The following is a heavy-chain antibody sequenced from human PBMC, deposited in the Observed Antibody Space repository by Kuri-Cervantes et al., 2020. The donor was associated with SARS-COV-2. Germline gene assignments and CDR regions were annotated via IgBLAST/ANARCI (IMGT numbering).Heavy chain of an antibody. J-gene: IGHJ4*02. D-gene: IGHD6-19*01. CDR1: GGSISDHY. CDR2: IYDSGTT. Sequence: ESLKISGTVSGGSISDHYWSWIRQSPGKGLEWNGYIYDSGTTNYNPSLKSRVTVSVDKSKNHFSLRLSSVTAADTAVYYCVRHPPIAVADYYFDYWGQGALVTVSS. CDR3: VRHPPIAVADYYFDY. V-gene: IGHV4-59*11.